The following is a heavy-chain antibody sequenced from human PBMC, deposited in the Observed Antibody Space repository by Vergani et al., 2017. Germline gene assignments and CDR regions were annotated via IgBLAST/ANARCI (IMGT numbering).Heavy chain of an antibody. CDR3: ARSPLFLDYYYYCMDV. V-gene: IGHV1-3*01. CDR2: INAGNGNT. J-gene: IGHJ6*03. CDR1: GYTFTSYA. Sequence: QVQLVQSGAEVKKPGASVKVSCKASGYTFTSYAMHWVRQAPGQRLEWMGWINAGNGNTTYSQKCQGRVTITRDTSASTAYMELSSLRSEDTAVYYCARSPLFLDYYYYCMDVWGKGTPVTVSS.